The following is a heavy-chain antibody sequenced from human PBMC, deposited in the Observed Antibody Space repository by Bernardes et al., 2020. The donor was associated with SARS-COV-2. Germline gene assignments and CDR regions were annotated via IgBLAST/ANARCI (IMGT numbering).Heavy chain of an antibody. CDR3: SKNAKYSSSSMEV. CDR1: GFTFSKNA. D-gene: IGHD6-6*01. V-gene: IGHV3-23*01. Sequence: GGSLRLSCVASGFTFSKNAMTWVRQVPGKGLEWVSAISAIGCSTYYAESVKGRFTISRDNSRNTLYLEMNSLRAEDTAVYYCSKNAKYSSSSMEVWGQGTTVTVS. J-gene: IGHJ6*02. CDR2: ISAIGCST.